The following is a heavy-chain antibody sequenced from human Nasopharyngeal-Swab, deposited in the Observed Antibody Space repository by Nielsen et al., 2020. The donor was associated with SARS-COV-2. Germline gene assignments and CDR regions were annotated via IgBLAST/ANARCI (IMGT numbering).Heavy chain of an antibody. D-gene: IGHD5-18*01. J-gene: IGHJ6*03. Sequence: GESLKFSCAASGFTFSSYGMHWVRQAPGKGLEWVAFIRYDGSNKYYADSVKGRFTISRDNSKNTLYLQMNSLRAEDTAVYYCAKDSMDTAMVYDYYYYMDVWGKGTTVTVSS. CDR1: GFTFSSYG. CDR2: IRYDGSNK. V-gene: IGHV3-30*02. CDR3: AKDSMDTAMVYDYYYYMDV.